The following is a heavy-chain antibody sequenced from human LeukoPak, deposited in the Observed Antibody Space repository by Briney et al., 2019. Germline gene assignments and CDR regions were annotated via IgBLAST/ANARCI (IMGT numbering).Heavy chain of an antibody. D-gene: IGHD6-19*01. J-gene: IGHJ4*02. Sequence: SETLSLTCAVYGGSFSGYYWSWIRQPPGKGLEWIGEINHSGSTNYNPSLKGRVTISVDTSKNQFSLKLSSVTAADTAVYYCARTKASGYSSGWSPLFDYWGQGTLVTVSS. CDR2: INHSGST. V-gene: IGHV4-34*01. CDR3: ARTKASGYSSGWSPLFDY. CDR1: GGSFSGYY.